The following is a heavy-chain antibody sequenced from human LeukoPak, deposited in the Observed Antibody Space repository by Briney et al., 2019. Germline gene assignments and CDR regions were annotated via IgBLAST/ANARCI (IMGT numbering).Heavy chain of an antibody. CDR1: GFTFSSYA. CDR3: AKAVSVTYFDY. J-gene: IGHJ4*02. Sequence: GGSLRLSCAASGFTFSSYAMSWVRQAPGKGLEWVSAISGSGGNTYYADSVKGRFTISRDNSKNTPYLQMNSLRAEDTAVYYCAKAVSVTYFDYWGQGTLVTVSS. D-gene: IGHD4-17*01. CDR2: ISGSGGNT. V-gene: IGHV3-23*01.